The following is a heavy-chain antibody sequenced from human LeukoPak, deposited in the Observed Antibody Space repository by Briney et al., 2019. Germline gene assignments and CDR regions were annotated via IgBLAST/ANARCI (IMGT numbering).Heavy chain of an antibody. CDR2: IYSGGST. CDR3: ARDILSQGPDAFDI. D-gene: IGHD2/OR15-2a*01. Sequence: GGSLRLSCAASGFTVSSNYMSWVRQAPGKGLEWVSVIYSGGSTYYADSVKGRFTISRDNTKNTLYLQMNSLRAEDTAVYYCARDILSQGPDAFDIWGQGTMVTVSS. V-gene: IGHV3-53*01. CDR1: GFTVSSNY. J-gene: IGHJ3*02.